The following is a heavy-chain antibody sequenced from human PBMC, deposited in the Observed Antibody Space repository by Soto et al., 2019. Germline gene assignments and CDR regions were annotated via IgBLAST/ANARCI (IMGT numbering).Heavy chain of an antibody. D-gene: IGHD1-1*01. CDR3: ARALYNWNEGFDY. CDR2: IYYSGST. V-gene: IGHV4-30-4*01. CDR1: GGSISSGDYY. J-gene: IGHJ4*02. Sequence: SETLSLTCTVSGGSISSGDYYWSWIRQPPGKGLEWIGYIYYSGSTYYNPSLKSRVTISVDTSKNQFSLKLSSVTAADTAVYYCARALYNWNEGFDYWGQGTLVTVSS.